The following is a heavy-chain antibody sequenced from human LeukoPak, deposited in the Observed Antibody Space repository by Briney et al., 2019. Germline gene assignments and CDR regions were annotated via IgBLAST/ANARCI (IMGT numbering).Heavy chain of an antibody. J-gene: IGHJ5*02. CDR3: ARDLDSSGWHNWFDP. CDR2: IYYSGST. V-gene: IGHV4-59*01. CDR1: GGSISSYY. D-gene: IGHD6-19*01. Sequence: PSETLSLTGTVSGGSISSYYWSWIRQPPGQGLEWIGYIYYSGSTNYAPSLKSRVTISVDTSKNQFSLKLSSVTAADTAVYYCARDLDSSGWHNWFDPWGQGTLVTVSS.